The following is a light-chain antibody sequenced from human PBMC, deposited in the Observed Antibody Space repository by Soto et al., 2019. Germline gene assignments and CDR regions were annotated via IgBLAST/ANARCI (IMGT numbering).Light chain of an antibody. CDR1: SSDVGDYNY. CDR2: DVS. V-gene: IGLV2-14*01. J-gene: IGLJ2*01. CDR3: SSYTSSSTLVV. Sequence: QSVLTQPASVSGSPGQSITISCTGTSSDVGDYNYVSWYQQDPGKDPKLMIYDVSNRPSGVSNRFSGSKSGNTASLTISGLQAEDEADYYCSSYTSSSTLVVFGGGTKLTVL.